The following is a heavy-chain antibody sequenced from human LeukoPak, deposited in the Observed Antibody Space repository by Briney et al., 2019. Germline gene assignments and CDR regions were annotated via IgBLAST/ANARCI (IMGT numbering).Heavy chain of an antibody. CDR3: AKDYDSSGYSVDY. CDR2: ISWNGGSI. CDR1: GFTFDDYA. V-gene: IGHV3-9*01. J-gene: IGHJ4*02. Sequence: GRSLRLSCAASGFTFDDYAMHWVRQGPGKGLEWVSGISWNGGSIGYADSVKGRFTISRDNAKNSLYLQMNSLRAEDTALYYCAKDYDSSGYSVDYWGQGTLVTVSS. D-gene: IGHD3-22*01.